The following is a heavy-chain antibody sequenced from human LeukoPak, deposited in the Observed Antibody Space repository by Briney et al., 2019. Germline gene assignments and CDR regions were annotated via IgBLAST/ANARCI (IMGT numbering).Heavy chain of an antibody. Sequence: SVKVSCKASGGTFSSYAISWVRQAPGQGLEWMGGIIPIFGTANYAQKFQGRVTITADESTSTAYMELSSLRSEDTAVYYCASSTTEETLFDYWGQGTLVTVSS. J-gene: IGHJ4*02. D-gene: IGHD2/OR15-2a*01. V-gene: IGHV1-69*13. CDR1: GGTFSSYA. CDR2: IIPIFGTA. CDR3: ASSTTEETLFDY.